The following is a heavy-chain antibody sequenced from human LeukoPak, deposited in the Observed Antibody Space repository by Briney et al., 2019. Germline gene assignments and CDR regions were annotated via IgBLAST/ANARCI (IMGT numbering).Heavy chain of an antibody. Sequence: GGSLRLSCSASGYTFSSYAMSWVRQAPGKGLEWVSAISGSGGSTYYADSVKGRFTISRDNSKDTLYLQMNSLRAEDTAVYYCAKRNSGYQLESWGQGALVTVSS. CDR3: AKRNSGYQLES. J-gene: IGHJ5*01. CDR1: GYTFSSYA. V-gene: IGHV3-23*01. D-gene: IGHD2-2*01. CDR2: ISGSGGST.